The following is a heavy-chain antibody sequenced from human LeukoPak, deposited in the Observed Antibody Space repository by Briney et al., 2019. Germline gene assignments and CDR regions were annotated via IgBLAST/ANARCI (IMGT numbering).Heavy chain of an antibody. J-gene: IGHJ4*02. D-gene: IGHD6-6*01. Sequence: GGSLRLSCSASGFTFNRFYLHWVRQAPGKGLEFVSHISSNGATTYYADSVKGRFTISRDNSKNTLYLQMSSLRADDTAVYYCVKDRSIAAPNNDSFDSWGQGALVTVSS. V-gene: IGHV3-64D*06. CDR3: VKDRSIAAPNNDSFDS. CDR1: GFTFNRFY. CDR2: ISSNGATT.